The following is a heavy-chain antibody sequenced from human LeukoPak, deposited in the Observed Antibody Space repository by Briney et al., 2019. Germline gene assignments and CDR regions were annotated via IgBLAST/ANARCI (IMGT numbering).Heavy chain of an antibody. D-gene: IGHD3-16*01. V-gene: IGHV3-7*01. J-gene: IGHJ4*02. CDR3: VRDLSKTFYYFDY. Sequence: PGGSLRLSCAASGFSFNYYWMSWVRQAPGKGLEWVANIKEDGSEKHYVDSVKGRFTISRDNAKNSLYLQMNSLRAEDTAVYYCVRDLSKTFYYFDYWGQGALVTVSS. CDR1: GFSFNYYW. CDR2: IKEDGSEK.